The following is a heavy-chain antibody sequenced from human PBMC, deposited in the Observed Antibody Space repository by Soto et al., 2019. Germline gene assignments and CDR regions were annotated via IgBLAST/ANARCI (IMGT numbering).Heavy chain of an antibody. CDR3: AKDRHIVVVVAPLDY. D-gene: IGHD2-15*01. CDR2: ISYDGSNK. Sequence: QVQLVESGGGVVQPGRSLRLSCAASGFTFSSYGMHWVRQAPGKGLEWLALISYDGSNKYYADSVKGRFTISRDNSKNTLYLQMNSLRAEDTAVYYCAKDRHIVVVVAPLDYWGQGTLVTVSS. CDR1: GFTFSSYG. V-gene: IGHV3-30*18. J-gene: IGHJ4*02.